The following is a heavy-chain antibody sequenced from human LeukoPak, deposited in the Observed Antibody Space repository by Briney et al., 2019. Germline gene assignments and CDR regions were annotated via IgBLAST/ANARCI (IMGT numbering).Heavy chain of an antibody. D-gene: IGHD3-10*01. CDR1: GFTFSDYY. J-gene: IGHJ4*02. Sequence: GGSLRLSCAVSGFTFSDYYMSWIRQAPGKGLEWVSDISSSRRYTNYADSVKGRFTISTDNAKNSLYLQMNSLRAEDTAVYYCARDRLIMVRGLPDYRGQGTLVTVSS. V-gene: IGHV3-11*05. CDR3: ARDRLIMVRGLPDY. CDR2: ISSSRRYT.